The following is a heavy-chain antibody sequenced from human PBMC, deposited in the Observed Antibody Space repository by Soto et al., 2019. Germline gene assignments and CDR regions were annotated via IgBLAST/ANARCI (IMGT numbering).Heavy chain of an antibody. D-gene: IGHD3-9*01. CDR3: ARDTTHYDILTGYGPPGWFDP. V-gene: IGHV4-4*07. Sequence: DTLSATCPVSGASIRSSYWSWIRQPPGKGLEWSGRIYTSGSTNYNPSLKSRVTMSVDTSKNQFSLKLSSVTAADKAVYYCARDTTHYDILTGYGPPGWFDPWGQGTLVTVYS. J-gene: IGHJ5*02. CDR1: GASIRSSY. CDR2: IYTSGST.